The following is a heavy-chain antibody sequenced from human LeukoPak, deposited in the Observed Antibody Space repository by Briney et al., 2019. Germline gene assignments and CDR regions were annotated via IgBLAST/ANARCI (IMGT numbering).Heavy chain of an antibody. D-gene: IGHD5-24*01. V-gene: IGHV3-23*01. CDR2: VDYSADST. CDR3: ARDRWLQSTTNFDY. CDR1: GFTLSSYE. Sequence: QPGGSLRLSCTVSGFTLSSYEMSWIRQAPGKGLEWVSSVDYSADSTHYADSVMGRFTISRDNAKNTLYLQMNSLRAEDTAVYYCARDRWLQSTTNFDYWGQGTLVTVSS. J-gene: IGHJ4*02.